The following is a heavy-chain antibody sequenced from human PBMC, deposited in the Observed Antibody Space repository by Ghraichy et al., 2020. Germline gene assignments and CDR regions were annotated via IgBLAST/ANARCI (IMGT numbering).Heavy chain of an antibody. V-gene: IGHV4-34*01. Sequence: SQTLSLTCAVYGGSFSGYYWSWIRQPPGKGLEWIGEINHSGSTNYNPSLKSRVTISVDTSKNQFSLKLSSVTAADTAVYYCNRLVVPAAIGPNTGTRYYYGMDVWGQGTTVTVSS. CDR2: INHSGST. D-gene: IGHD2-2*02. CDR1: GGSFSGYY. CDR3: NRLVVPAAIGPNTGTRYYYGMDV. J-gene: IGHJ6*02.